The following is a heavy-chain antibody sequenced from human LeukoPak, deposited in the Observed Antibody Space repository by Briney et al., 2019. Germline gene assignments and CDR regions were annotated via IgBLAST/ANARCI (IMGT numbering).Heavy chain of an antibody. CDR3: ARVESPYYYDSSGYQYFDY. D-gene: IGHD3-22*01. Sequence: PSETLSLTCTVSGGSISTSNYYWGWIRQPPGKGLEWIGNNFCSGSTHYSPSLRSRVTISVDTSKNQFSLKLSSVTAADTAVYYCARVESPYYYDSSGYQYFDYWGQGTLVTVSS. CDR2: NFCSGST. V-gene: IGHV4-39*07. CDR1: GGSISTSNYY. J-gene: IGHJ4*02.